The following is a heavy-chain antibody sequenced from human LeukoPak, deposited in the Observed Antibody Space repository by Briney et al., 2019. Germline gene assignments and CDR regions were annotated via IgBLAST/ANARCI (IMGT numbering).Heavy chain of an antibody. D-gene: IGHD2-2*01. CDR2: IIPIFGTA. CDR1: GGTFSSYA. V-gene: IGHV1-69*13. J-gene: IGHJ6*03. CDR3: VYQLRSYYYYYYMDV. Sequence: ASVKVSCKASGGTFSSYAISWVRQAPGQGLEWMGGIIPIFGTANYAQKFQGRVTITADESTSTAYMELSSLRSEDTAVYYCVYQLRSYYYYYYMDVWGKGTTVTVSS.